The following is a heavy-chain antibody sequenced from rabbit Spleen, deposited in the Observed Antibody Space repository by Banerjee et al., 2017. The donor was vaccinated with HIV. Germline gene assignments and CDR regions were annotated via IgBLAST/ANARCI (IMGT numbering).Heavy chain of an antibody. D-gene: IGHD8-1*01. CDR3: ARDTGSSFSTYGMDL. V-gene: IGHV1S40*01. CDR2: IDVGDGST. Sequence: QSLEESGGDMVKPGASLTLTCIASGVSFSDDSYMCWVRQAPGKGLEWIACIDVGDGSTYFASWAKGRFTISKTSSTTVTLQMTSLTAADTATYFCARDTGSSFSTYGMDLWGQGTLVTVS. CDR1: GVSFSDDSY. J-gene: IGHJ6*01.